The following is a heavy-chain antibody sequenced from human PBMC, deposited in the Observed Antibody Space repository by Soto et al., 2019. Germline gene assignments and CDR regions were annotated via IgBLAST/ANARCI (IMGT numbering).Heavy chain of an antibody. CDR2: TFYRSKWYA. J-gene: IGHJ4*02. CDR1: GDSVSSTSAA. D-gene: IGHD6-19*01. V-gene: IGHV6-1*01. CDR3: TRNGGWSFDY. Sequence: PSQTLSLTCGISGDSVSSTSAAWNWIRQSPSRGLEWLGRTFYRSKWYAEYAVSVKGRIAINPDTSKNQFSLQLNSLTPEDAAVYYCTRNGGWSFDYWGQGTLVTGSS.